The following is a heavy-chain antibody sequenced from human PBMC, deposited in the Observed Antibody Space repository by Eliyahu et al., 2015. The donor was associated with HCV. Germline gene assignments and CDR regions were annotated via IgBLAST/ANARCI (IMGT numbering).Heavy chain of an antibody. J-gene: IGHJ4*02. D-gene: IGHD3-3*01. CDR1: GGSISSSSYY. V-gene: IGHV4-39*01. CDR2: IYYSGST. CDR3: ATPLQADFWSGSYYFDY. Sequence: QLQLQESGPGLVKPSETLSLTCTVSGGSISSSSYYWGWIRQPPGKGLEWIGSIYYSGSTYYNPSLKSRVTISVDTSKNQFSLKLSSVTAADTAVYYCATPLQADFWSGSYYFDYWGQGTLVTVSS.